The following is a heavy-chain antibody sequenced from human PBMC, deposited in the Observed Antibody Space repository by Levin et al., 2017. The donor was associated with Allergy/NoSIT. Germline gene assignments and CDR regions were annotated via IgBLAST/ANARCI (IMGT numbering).Heavy chain of an antibody. CDR2: VFNTGTT. D-gene: IGHD3-22*01. CDR1: GGSISSYY. V-gene: IGHV4-59*01. Sequence: KTSETLSLTCTVSGGSISSYYWNWIRQPPGKGLEWIGYVFNTGTTYYSPSLKSRVTISVDTSKNQFSLKLTSVTAADTAVYYCARDNYFDSSGSYRLDYWGQGALVTVSS. J-gene: IGHJ4*02. CDR3: ARDNYFDSSGSYRLDY.